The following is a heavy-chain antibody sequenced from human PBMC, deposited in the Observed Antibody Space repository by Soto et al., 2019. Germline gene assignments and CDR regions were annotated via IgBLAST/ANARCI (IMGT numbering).Heavy chain of an antibody. D-gene: IGHD2-2*01. CDR3: ARDASMFLPFGYAG. V-gene: IGHV1-18*01. CDR1: GYTFTSYG. Sequence: ASVKVSCKASGYTFTSYGISWVRQAPGQGLEWMGWISAYNGNTNYAQKLQGRVTMTTDTSTSTAYMELRSLRSDDTAVYYCARDASMFLPFGYAGWGQGTLVTVSS. J-gene: IGHJ4*02. CDR2: ISAYNGNT.